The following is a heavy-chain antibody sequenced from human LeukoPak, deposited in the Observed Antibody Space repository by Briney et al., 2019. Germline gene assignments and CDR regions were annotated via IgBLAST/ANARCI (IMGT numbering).Heavy chain of an antibody. J-gene: IGHJ4*02. CDR3: ARPNIHGYSSGWLPGSIDY. Sequence: MAGGSLRLSCAASGFTFSDYYMSWIRQAPGKGLEWVSYISSSGSTIYYADSVKGRFTISRDNAKNSLYLQMNSLRAEDTAVYYCARPNIHGYSSGWLPGSIDYWGQGTLVTVSS. D-gene: IGHD6-19*01. V-gene: IGHV3-11*04. CDR1: GFTFSDYY. CDR2: ISSSGSTI.